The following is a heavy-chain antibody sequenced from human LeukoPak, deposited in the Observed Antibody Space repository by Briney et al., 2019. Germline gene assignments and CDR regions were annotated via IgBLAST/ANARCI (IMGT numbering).Heavy chain of an antibody. CDR2: ITSDGSKK. CDR1: GFTFNTYA. CDR3: ARTSLRYFGSGSYSLDVFDI. Sequence: PGRSLRLSCAASGFTFNTYAPHWIRQAPGKGLEWVAAITSDGSKKYYADSVKGRFTISRDNSKNTLYLQMNSLRADDTAVYFCARTSLRYFGSGSYSLDVFDIWGQGTMVTVSS. D-gene: IGHD3-10*01. V-gene: IGHV3-30-3*01. J-gene: IGHJ3*02.